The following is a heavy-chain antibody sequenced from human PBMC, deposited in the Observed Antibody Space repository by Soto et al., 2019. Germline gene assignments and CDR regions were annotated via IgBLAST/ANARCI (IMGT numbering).Heavy chain of an antibody. CDR3: ARGMVRGVTPRYYFDY. V-gene: IGHV5-51*01. D-gene: IGHD3-10*01. CDR1: GYSFTSYW. CDR2: IYPGDSDT. Sequence: GESLKISCKGSGYSFTSYWIGWVRQMPGKGLEWMGIIYPGDSDTRYSPSFQGQVTISADKSISTAYLQWSSLKASDTAMYYCARGMVRGVTPRYYFDYWGQGTLVTVSS. J-gene: IGHJ4*02.